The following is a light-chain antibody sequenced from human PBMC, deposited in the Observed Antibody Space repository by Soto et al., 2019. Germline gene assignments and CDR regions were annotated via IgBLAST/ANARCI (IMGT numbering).Light chain of an antibody. CDR3: MQALQNPFT. V-gene: IGKV2-28*01. J-gene: IGKJ2*01. CDR1: KGLLHGKGYNH. CDR2: LIS. Sequence: DIVMTQSPLSLPVTPGEPASISCSPSKGLLHGKGYNHLVWSLQKPGQPPQPLIYLISNRASGVPDRFSGSGSGTDFTLKISRVEAEDVGIYYCMQALQNPFTFGQGTKLEIK.